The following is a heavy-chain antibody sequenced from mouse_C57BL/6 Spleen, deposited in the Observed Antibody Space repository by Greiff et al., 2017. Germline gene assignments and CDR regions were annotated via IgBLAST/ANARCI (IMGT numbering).Heavy chain of an antibody. CDR3: ARSSYGNYEGFAY. Sequence: VQLQQSGPELVKPGASVKISCKASGYTFTDYYMNWVKQSHGKSLEWIGDINPNNGGTSYNQKFKGKATLTVDKSSSTAYMELRSLTSEDSAVYYCARSSYGNYEGFAYWGQGTLVTVSA. CDR2: INPNNGGT. V-gene: IGHV1-26*01. J-gene: IGHJ3*01. CDR1: GYTFTDYY. D-gene: IGHD2-10*01.